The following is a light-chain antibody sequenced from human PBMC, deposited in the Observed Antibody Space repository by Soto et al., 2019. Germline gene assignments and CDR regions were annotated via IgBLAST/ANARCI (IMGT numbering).Light chain of an antibody. CDR1: RSDVGGYDY. V-gene: IGLV2-14*03. CDR2: DVS. CDR3: SSYGNSNVL. Sequence: QSALTQPTSVSGSPGQSITISCTGARSDVGGYDYVSWYQQHPGKAPKLIIYDVSNRPSGVSNRFSGSKSGRTASLTISGLQAEDEPDYYCSSYGNSNVLFGGGTKLTVL. J-gene: IGLJ2*01.